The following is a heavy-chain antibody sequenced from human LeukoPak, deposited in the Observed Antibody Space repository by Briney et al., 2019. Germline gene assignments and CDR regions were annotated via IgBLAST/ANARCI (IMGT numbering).Heavy chain of an antibody. CDR2: IYYSGST. CDR3: ASIETGDSDY. D-gene: IGHD7-27*01. Sequence: PSETLSLTCAVYGGSFSGYYWSWIRQPPGKGLEWIGYIYYSGSTNYNPSLKSRVTISVDTSKNQFSLKLSSVTAADTAVYYCASIETGDSDYWGQGTLVTVSS. CDR1: GGSFSGYY. V-gene: IGHV4-59*01. J-gene: IGHJ4*02.